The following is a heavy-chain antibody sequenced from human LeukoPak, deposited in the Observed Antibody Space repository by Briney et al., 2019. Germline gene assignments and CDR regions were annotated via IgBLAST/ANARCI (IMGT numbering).Heavy chain of an antibody. Sequence: ASVKVSCKASGYTFTSYGISWGRQAPGQGLEWMGWISAYNGNTNYAQKLQGRVTMTTDTSTSTAYMELRSLRSDDTAVYYCARLIAAAGPNRNYYGMDVWGQGTTVTVSS. V-gene: IGHV1-18*01. J-gene: IGHJ6*02. CDR3: ARLIAAAGPNRNYYGMDV. CDR1: GYTFTSYG. CDR2: ISAYNGNT. D-gene: IGHD6-13*01.